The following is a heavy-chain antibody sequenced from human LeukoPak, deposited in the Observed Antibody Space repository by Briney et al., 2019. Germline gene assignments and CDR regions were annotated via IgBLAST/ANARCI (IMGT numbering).Heavy chain of an antibody. Sequence: PGGSLRLSCAASGFTFSDYYMSWIRQAPGKGLEWVSYISSSGSTIYYADSVKGRFTISRDNAKNSLYLQMNSLRAEDTAFYYCVRGLYYYDSSGWGYFDYWGQGALVTVSS. V-gene: IGHV3-11*01. CDR3: VRGLYYYDSSGWGYFDY. CDR2: ISSSGSTI. D-gene: IGHD3-22*01. J-gene: IGHJ4*02. CDR1: GFTFSDYY.